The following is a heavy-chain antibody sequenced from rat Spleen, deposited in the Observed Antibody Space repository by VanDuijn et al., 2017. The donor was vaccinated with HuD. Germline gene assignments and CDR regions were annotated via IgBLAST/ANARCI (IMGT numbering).Heavy chain of an antibody. J-gene: IGHJ1*01. D-gene: IGHD2-2*01. CDR1: GFTFSGYA. CDR3: ARAGYLRDWYFDF. Sequence: EVQLVESGGGLVQPGRSLRLSCSASGFTFSGYAMAWVRQAPKKGLEWVATISYDDRSTYYRDSVKGRFTISRDNTKNNLYLQMDNLRSEDTATYYCARAGYLRDWYFDFWGPGTMVTVSS. CDR2: ISYDDRST. V-gene: IGHV5-17*01.